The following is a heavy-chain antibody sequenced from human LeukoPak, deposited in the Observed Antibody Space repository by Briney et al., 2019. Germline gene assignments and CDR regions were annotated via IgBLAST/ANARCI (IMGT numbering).Heavy chain of an antibody. CDR1: GDSISSGSYY. D-gene: IGHD6-13*01. J-gene: IGHJ5*02. CDR3: AREGYSSSWYWFDP. V-gene: IGHV4-61*02. CDR2: IYTTGST. Sequence: PSETLSLTCTVSGDSISSGSYYWSWIRQPAGKGLEWIGRIYTTGSTNYNPSLKSRVTISVDTSKNQFSLKLSSVTAADTAVYYCAREGYSSSWYWFDPWGQGTLVTVSS.